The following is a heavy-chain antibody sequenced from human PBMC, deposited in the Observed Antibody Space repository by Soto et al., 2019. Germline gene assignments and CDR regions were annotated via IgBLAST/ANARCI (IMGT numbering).Heavy chain of an antibody. CDR3: ARDLGGDIVVVVAAVDY. CDR2: ISSSSSTI. CDR1: GFTFSSYS. J-gene: IGHJ4*02. Sequence: EVQLVESGGGLVQPGGSLRLSCAASGFTFSSYSMNWVRQAPGKGLEWVSYISSSSSTIYYENYVKGRFTISRDNAKNTMYLKMNSVRAEDTAVYYCARDLGGDIVVVVAAVDYWGQGTLVTVSS. V-gene: IGHV3-48*01. D-gene: IGHD2-15*01.